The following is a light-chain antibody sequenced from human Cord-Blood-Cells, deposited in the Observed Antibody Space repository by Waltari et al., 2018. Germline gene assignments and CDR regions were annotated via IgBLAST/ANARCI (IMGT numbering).Light chain of an antibody. Sequence: QSALTQPASVSGSPGQSITISCTGPSSCVGSYNLVSWYQQHPGKAPKLMIYEVSKRPSGVSNRFSGSKSGNTASLTISGLQAEDEADYYCCSYAGSSTLVFGGGTKLTVL. V-gene: IGLV2-23*02. J-gene: IGLJ2*01. CDR1: SSCVGSYNL. CDR3: CSYAGSSTLV. CDR2: EVS.